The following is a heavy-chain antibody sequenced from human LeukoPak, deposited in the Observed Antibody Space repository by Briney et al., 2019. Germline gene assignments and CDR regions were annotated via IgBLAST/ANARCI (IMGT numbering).Heavy chain of an antibody. CDR1: GGSIRSYY. J-gene: IGHJ4*02. D-gene: IGHD6-19*01. CDR3: ARQESSGWPLDY. CDR2: IYYSGST. V-gene: IGHV4-59*08. Sequence: SETLSLTCTVPGGSIRSYYWSWIRQPPGEGLNWIGYIYYSGSTNYTPSLNSRVTISVDTSKNQFSLKLGSVTAADTAVYDCARQESSGWPLDYWGQGTLVTVSS.